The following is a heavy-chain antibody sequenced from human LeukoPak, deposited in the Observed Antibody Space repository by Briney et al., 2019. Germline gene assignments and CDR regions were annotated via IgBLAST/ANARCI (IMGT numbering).Heavy chain of an antibody. CDR2: IYTSGST. CDR1: GGSISSGSYY. CDR3: AGYGNYWDWYFDL. V-gene: IGHV4-61*02. Sequence: PSQTLSLTCTVSGGSISSGSYYWSWIRQPAGKGLEWIGRIYTSGSTNYNPSLKSRVTISVDTSKNQFSLKLSSVTAADTAVYYCAGYGNYWDWYFDLWGRGTLVTVSS. D-gene: IGHD4-11*01. J-gene: IGHJ2*01.